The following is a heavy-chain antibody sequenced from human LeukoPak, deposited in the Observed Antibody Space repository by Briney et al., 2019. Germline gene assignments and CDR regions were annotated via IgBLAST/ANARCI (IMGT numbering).Heavy chain of an antibody. J-gene: IGHJ5*02. D-gene: IGHD6-13*01. CDR3: ARDLYSDNYFDP. V-gene: IGHV3-21*01. CDR1: GFIFSSYN. Sequence: PGGSLRLSCVASGFIFSSYNMNWVRQAPGKGLEWVSSISSSSSYIYYADSVKGRFTISRDNAKNSLYLQMNSLRAEDTAVYYCARDLYSDNYFDPWGQGTLVTVSS. CDR2: ISSSSSYI.